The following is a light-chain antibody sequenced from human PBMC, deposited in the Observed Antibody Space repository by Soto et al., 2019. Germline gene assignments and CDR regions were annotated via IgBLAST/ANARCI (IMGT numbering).Light chain of an antibody. V-gene: IGLV2-8*01. Sequence: QSALTQPPSASGSPGQSVAISCTGTSSDIGAYNYVSWYQQHPGKAPKLMIYEVSKRPSGVPDRFSGSKSGNTASLTVSGLQAEDEADYYCSSYVGSNNLGVFGGGTKLTVL. CDR1: SSDIGAYNY. CDR2: EVS. J-gene: IGLJ3*02. CDR3: SSYVGSNNLGV.